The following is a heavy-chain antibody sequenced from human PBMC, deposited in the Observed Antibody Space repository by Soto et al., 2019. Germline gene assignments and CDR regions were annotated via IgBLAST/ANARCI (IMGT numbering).Heavy chain of an antibody. CDR1: GDYIHVGGYY. Sequence: TLSLTCRVSGDYIHVGGYYWTWIRQRPGKGLEWMGYIYYTGKTYYNPSLESRLTMSVDRSKNQFSLRLTSVTAADTAVYFCGRDLTSNANCIDPWGQGTLVTVSS. CDR2: IYYTGKT. D-gene: IGHD2-2*01. CDR3: GRDLTSNANCIDP. J-gene: IGHJ5*02. V-gene: IGHV4-30-4*01.